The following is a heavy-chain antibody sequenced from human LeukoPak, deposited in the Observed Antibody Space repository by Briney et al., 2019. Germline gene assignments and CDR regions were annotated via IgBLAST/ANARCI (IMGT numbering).Heavy chain of an antibody. Sequence: GGALGPSCAASGFSFRSYGMHWVRPAAGKGVGRGVVIWYDGSNKYYPEFVKGRFTISRDNSKNTLYLQMNSLRAEDTAVYYCARDSPSPFGVVTHFDYWGQGTLVTVSS. CDR3: ARDSPSPFGVVTHFDY. V-gene: IGHV3-33*01. D-gene: IGHD3-3*01. CDR1: GFSFRSYG. J-gene: IGHJ4*02. CDR2: IWYDGSNK.